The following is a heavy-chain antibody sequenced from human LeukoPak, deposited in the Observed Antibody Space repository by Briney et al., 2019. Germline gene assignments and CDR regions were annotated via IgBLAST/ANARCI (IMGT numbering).Heavy chain of an antibody. V-gene: IGHV3-9*03. J-gene: IGHJ3*02. Sequence: GGFLRLSCAASGFTFDDYVMQWVRQAPGKGLEWISGISWNGGSIGYADSVKGRFTISRDNAKNSVYLQMNSLRAEDMALYYCAKESDRSAFDIWGQGTMVTASS. CDR2: ISWNGGSI. CDR1: GFTFDDYV. CDR3: AKESDRSAFDI.